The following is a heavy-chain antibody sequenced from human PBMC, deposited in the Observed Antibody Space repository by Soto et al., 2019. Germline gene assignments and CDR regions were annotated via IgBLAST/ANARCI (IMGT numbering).Heavy chain of an antibody. CDR2: IIPIFGTA. J-gene: IGHJ3*02. Sequence: SVKVSCKASGGTFSSYAISWVRQAPGQGLEWMGGIIPIFGTASYAQKFQGRVTITADKSTSTAYMELSSLRSEDTAVYYCARSGSRDYDAFDIWGQGTMVTVSS. CDR3: ARSGSRDYDAFDI. V-gene: IGHV1-69*06. CDR1: GGTFSSYA. D-gene: IGHD5-12*01.